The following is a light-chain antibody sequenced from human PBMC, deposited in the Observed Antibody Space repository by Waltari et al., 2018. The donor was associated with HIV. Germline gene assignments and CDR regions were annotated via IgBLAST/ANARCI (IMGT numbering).Light chain of an antibody. V-gene: IGLV2-23*02. CDR2: EVN. J-gene: IGLJ2*01. CDR1: SSDVAAYNL. Sequence: QSALTQPASVSGSPGQSLTISCTGTSSDVAAYNLFSRDQQRPGKAPKLISYEVNKRPSGVSDRFAASKSGNTASLTLSGLQAEDEANYYCCSFTGRKSLIFGGGTKLTVL. CDR3: CSFTGRKSLI.